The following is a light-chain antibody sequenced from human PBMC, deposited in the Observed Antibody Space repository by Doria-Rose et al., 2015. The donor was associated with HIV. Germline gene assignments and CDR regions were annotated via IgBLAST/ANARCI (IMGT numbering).Light chain of an antibody. CDR1: QRVKSSY. V-gene: IGKV3-20*01. Sequence: TQSPGTLSLSPGERATLSCRASQRVKSSYLAWYQQKPGQAPRLLIYDASTRATGIPDRFSGSGSGTDFTLTISRLEPEDVAVYYCRQYGTSRGTLGQGTRLEIK. CDR3: RQYGTSRGT. J-gene: IGKJ5*01. CDR2: DAS.